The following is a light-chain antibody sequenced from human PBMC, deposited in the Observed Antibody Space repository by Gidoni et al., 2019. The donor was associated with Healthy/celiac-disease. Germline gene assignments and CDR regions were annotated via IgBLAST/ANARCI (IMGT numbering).Light chain of an antibody. CDR2: EFS. Sequence: SALTQPTSASGSPGQSITISCTGTGSDVGSYNLVSWYQLHPGKAPKLLIYEFSKRPSGVSNRFAGSKSGNTASLTLSGLQAEDEADYYCCPYAGSRVCGTGTKVTVL. V-gene: IGLV2-23*02. CDR3: CPYAGSRV. CDR1: GSDVGSYNL. J-gene: IGLJ1*01.